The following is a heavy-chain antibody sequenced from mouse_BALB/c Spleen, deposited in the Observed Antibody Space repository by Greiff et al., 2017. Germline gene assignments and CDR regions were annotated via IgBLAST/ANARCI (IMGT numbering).Heavy chain of an antibody. Sequence: DVHLVESGPGLVKPSQSLSLTCTVTGYSITSDYAWNWIRQFPGNKLEWMGYISYSGSTSYNPSLKSRISITRDTSKNQFFLQLNSVTTEDTATYYCAFITTVPYFDYWGQGTTLTVSS. V-gene: IGHV3-2*02. D-gene: IGHD1-2*01. CDR1: GYSITSDYA. CDR3: AFITTVPYFDY. J-gene: IGHJ2*01. CDR2: ISYSGST.